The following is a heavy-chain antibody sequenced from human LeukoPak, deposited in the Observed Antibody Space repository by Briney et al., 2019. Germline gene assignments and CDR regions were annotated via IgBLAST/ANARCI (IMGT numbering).Heavy chain of an antibody. J-gene: IGHJ4*02. CDR3: AKDRNSGYDLEY. Sequence: PGGSLRLSCAASGFTFSRYGMHWVRQAPGKGLEWVAFIRYDGSNTHYADSVMGRFTTSRDNSKNTLYLQMNSLRTEDTAVYYCAKDRNSGYDLEYWGQGTLVTVSS. V-gene: IGHV3-30*02. CDR2: IRYDGSNT. CDR1: GFTFSRYG. D-gene: IGHD5-12*01.